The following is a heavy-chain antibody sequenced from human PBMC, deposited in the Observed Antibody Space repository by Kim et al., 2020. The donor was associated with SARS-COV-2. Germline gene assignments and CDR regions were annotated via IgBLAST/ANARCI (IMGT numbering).Heavy chain of an antibody. V-gene: IGHV3-23*01. CDR1: GFTFSSHA. Sequence: GGSLRLSCAASGFTFSSHAMSWVRQAPGKGLEWVSAISVSGGSIYYADSVKGRFTVSRDNSKNTLYLQMNSLRAEDTAVYYCAKDVSSGWYYFDYWGQGTLVTVSS. J-gene: IGHJ4*02. CDR3: AKDVSSGWYYFDY. D-gene: IGHD6-19*01. CDR2: ISVSGGSI.